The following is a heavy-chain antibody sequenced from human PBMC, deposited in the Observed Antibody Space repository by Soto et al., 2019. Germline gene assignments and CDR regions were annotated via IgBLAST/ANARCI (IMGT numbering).Heavy chain of an antibody. D-gene: IGHD6-25*01. V-gene: IGHV3-30*18. Sequence: GGCLGLCCAASGVSLSSSGVHGVCKDPGKGLEWVAVISYDGSNKYYADSVKGRFTISRDNSKNTLYLQMNSLRAEGTAVYYCAKAPAGWAYYYYGMDVWGQGTTVTVSS. J-gene: IGHJ6*02. CDR1: GVSLSSSG. CDR3: AKAPAGWAYYYYGMDV. CDR2: ISYDGSNK.